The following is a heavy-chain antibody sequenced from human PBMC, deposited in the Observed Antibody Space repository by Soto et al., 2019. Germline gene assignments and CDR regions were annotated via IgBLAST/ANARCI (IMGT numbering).Heavy chain of an antibody. Sequence: PSETLSLTCTVSGGSISNDYWHWIRQSPTRGLEWIGYIYEGGSPNYNPSVTSRVTISLDASKKQFSLSLRSVTAADTAIYYCAGKLLVATFDDAFDIWGQGTMVTVSS. J-gene: IGHJ3*02. CDR3: AGKLLVATFDDAFDI. V-gene: IGHV4-59*01. D-gene: IGHD5-12*01. CDR1: GGSISNDY. CDR2: IYEGGSP.